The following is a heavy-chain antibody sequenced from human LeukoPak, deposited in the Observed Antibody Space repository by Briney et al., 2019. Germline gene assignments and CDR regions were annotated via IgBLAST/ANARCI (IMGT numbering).Heavy chain of an antibody. V-gene: IGHV3-48*04. D-gene: IGHD6-13*01. CDR1: GFTFSSYS. J-gene: IGHJ4*02. Sequence: PGGSLRLSCAASGFTFSSYSMNWVRQAPGKGLEWVSYISSSSSTIYYADSVKGRLTISRDNAKNSLYLQMNSLRAEDTAVYYCARDGAAGTNYWGQGTLVTVSS. CDR2: ISSSSSTI. CDR3: ARDGAAGTNY.